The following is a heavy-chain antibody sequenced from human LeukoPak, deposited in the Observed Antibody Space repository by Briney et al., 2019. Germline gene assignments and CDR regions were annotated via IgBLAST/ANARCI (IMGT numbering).Heavy chain of an antibody. CDR2: MYNKGST. D-gene: IGHD6-19*01. CDR1: GGSISSYY. V-gene: IGHV4-59*01. J-gene: IGHJ3*02. CDR3: ERDRPGIAVAGDALDI. Sequence: KPSETLSLTCTVSGGSISSYYWSWIRQPPGKGLEWIGYMYNKGSTSYNPSLKSRVTISVDTSKNQFSLKVRSVTAADTAVYYCERDRPGIAVAGDALDIWGQGAMVTISS.